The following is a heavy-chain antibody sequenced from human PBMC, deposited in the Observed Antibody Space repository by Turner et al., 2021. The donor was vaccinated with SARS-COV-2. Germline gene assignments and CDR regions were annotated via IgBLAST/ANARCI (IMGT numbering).Heavy chain of an antibody. V-gene: IGHV4-31*03. CDR2: IYNSGNT. J-gene: IGHJ4*02. Sequence: QVQLQESGPGLVKPSQTLSLTCTVSGGSISSGGYYWSWIRQHPGKGLEWIGYIYNSGNTYYTTSLKSRVTISVDSSKNQFSLKLSSVTAADTAVYFCARSSTSSNRFDYWGQGTLVTVSS. D-gene: IGHD6-13*01. CDR3: ARSSTSSNRFDY. CDR1: GGSISSGGYY.